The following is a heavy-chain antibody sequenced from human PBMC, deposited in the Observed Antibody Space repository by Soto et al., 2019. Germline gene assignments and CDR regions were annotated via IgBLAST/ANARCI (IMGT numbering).Heavy chain of an antibody. Sequence: GASVKVSCKASGYTFTSYAMHWVRQAPGQRLEWMGWINAGNGNTKYSQKFQGRVTITRDTSASTAYMELSSLRSEDTAVYYCARPTYYYDSSGYPYDYWGQGTLVTVSS. CDR3: ARPTYYYDSSGYPYDY. D-gene: IGHD3-22*01. CDR2: INAGNGNT. V-gene: IGHV1-3*01. CDR1: GYTFTSYA. J-gene: IGHJ4*02.